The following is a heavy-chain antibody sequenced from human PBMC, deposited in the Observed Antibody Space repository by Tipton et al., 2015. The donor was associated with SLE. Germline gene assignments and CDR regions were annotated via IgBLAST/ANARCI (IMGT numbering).Heavy chain of an antibody. V-gene: IGHV4-59*08. J-gene: IGHJ5*02. CDR2: IYYSGST. D-gene: IGHD1-1*01. Sequence: TLSLTCTVSGGSISSYYWSWIRQPPGKGLEWIGYIYYSGSTNYNPSLKSRVTISVDTSKNQFSPKLSSVTAADTAVYYCARHGAVLGWFDPWGQGTLVTVSS. CDR3: ARHGAVLGWFDP. CDR1: GGSISSYY.